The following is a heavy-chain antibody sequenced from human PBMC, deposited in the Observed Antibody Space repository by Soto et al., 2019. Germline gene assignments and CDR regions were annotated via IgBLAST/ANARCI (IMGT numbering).Heavy chain of an antibody. CDR3: ASVGAGSLYSYGYGYYYYGMDV. J-gene: IGHJ6*02. Sequence: SVKVSCKASGGTFSSYTISWVPQAPGQGLEWMGGIIPIFGTANYAQKFQGRVTITADKSTSTAYMELSSLRSEDTAVYYCASVGAGSLYSYGYGYYYYGMDVWGQGTTVTVSS. D-gene: IGHD5-18*01. CDR2: IIPIFGTA. CDR1: GGTFSSYT. V-gene: IGHV1-69*06.